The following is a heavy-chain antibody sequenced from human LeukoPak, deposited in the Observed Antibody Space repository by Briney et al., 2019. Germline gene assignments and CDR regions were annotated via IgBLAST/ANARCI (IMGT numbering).Heavy chain of an antibody. J-gene: IGHJ5*02. D-gene: IGHD3-22*01. CDR1: GGSISSGDYY. Sequence: PSETLPLTCTVSGGSISSGDYYWSWIRQPPGKGLEWIGYIYYSGSTYYNPSLKSRVTISVDTSKNQFSLKLSSVTAADTAVYYCARAILGGYYDSGHNWFDPWGQGTLVTVSS. V-gene: IGHV4-30-4*01. CDR2: IYYSGST. CDR3: ARAILGGYYDSGHNWFDP.